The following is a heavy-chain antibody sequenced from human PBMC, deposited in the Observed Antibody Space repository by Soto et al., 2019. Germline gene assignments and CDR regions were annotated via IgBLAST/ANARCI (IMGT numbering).Heavy chain of an antibody. J-gene: IGHJ1*01. D-gene: IGHD3-22*01. Sequence: EVQLVESGGGLIQPGGSLRLSCAASGFTVSSNYMSWVRQAPGKGLEWVSVIYSGGSTYYADSVKGRFTISRDNSKNTLHLQMNSLRAEDTAVYYCARDRVESGYPEYFQHWGQGTVVTVSS. CDR3: ARDRVESGYPEYFQH. CDR2: IYSGGST. V-gene: IGHV3-53*01. CDR1: GFTVSSNY.